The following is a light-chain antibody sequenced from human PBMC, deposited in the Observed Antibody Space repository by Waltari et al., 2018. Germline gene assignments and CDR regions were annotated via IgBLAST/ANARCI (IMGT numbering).Light chain of an antibody. V-gene: IGKV1-5*03. Sequence: DIQMTQSPSTLSASVGDRVTITCRASQSIGSWLAWYQQKPGKAPKLLIYKASSLESGVPPRFSGTESGTEFTLTITSLQPDDFATYYCQQYNTFLLTFGGGTKVDI. CDR2: KAS. CDR1: QSIGSW. CDR3: QQYNTFLLT. J-gene: IGKJ4*01.